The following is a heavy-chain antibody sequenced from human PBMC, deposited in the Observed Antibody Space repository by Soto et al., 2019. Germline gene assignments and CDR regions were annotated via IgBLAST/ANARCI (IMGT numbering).Heavy chain of an antibody. J-gene: IGHJ6*02. Sequence: EVQLVESGGGLVQPGGSLRLSCAASGFTFSSYWMHWVRQAPGKGLVWVSRINSDGSSTSYADSVKGRFTISRDNAKNTLYLQMNSLRAEDMAVYYCARDSRDKKGGMDVWGQGTTVTVSS. CDR1: GFTFSSYW. V-gene: IGHV3-74*01. CDR2: INSDGSST. CDR3: ARDSRDKKGGMDV.